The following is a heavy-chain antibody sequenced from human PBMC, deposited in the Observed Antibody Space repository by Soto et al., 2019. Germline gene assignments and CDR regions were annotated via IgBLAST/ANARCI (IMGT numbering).Heavy chain of an antibody. CDR2: IYARGGST. CDR1: GYTFTSYN. J-gene: IGHJ4*02. V-gene: IGHV1-46*01. CDR3: FRGGFDGYEKEGRY. D-gene: IGHD5-12*01. Sequence: QVQLVQSGAEVRKPGASVKVSCKASGYTFTSYNIHWVRQAPGQGLEWMAIIYARGGSTTYAQNLQGRVTVTRDTSTSTVYMELSSLRSDDTATYFCFRGGFDGYEKEGRYWGQGTLVTVSS.